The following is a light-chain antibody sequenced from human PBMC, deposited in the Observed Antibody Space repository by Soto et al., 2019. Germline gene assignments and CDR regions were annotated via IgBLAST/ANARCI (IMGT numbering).Light chain of an antibody. CDR2: DVD. J-gene: IGLJ2*01. V-gene: IGLV2-14*01. Sequence: QSALTQPASISGSPGQSITISCTGTNSDVGGYNYVSWYQQYPGKAPKLMLYDVDNRPSGVSYRFSGSKSGKTASLTIPGLQAEDEADYSRSSYTTVSTVVFGGGTKVTVL. CDR1: NSDVGGYNY. CDR3: SSYTTVSTVV.